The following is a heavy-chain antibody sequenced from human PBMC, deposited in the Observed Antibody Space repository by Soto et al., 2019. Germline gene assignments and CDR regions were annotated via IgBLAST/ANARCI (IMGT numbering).Heavy chain of an antibody. CDR1: GGTFSSYA. D-gene: IGHD2-2*01. CDR2: IIPIFGTA. J-gene: IGHJ6*02. CDR3: AICPYNEWPGGDYQYYGMDV. Sequence: QVQLVQSGAEVKKPGSSVKVSCKAPGGTFSSYAISWGRQAPGQGLVWMGGIIPIFGTANYAEKFQGRVTITADESTSTAYMGLSSLRSEDTAVYYCAICPYNEWPGGDYQYYGMDVLGQGTTVTVSS. V-gene: IGHV1-69*01.